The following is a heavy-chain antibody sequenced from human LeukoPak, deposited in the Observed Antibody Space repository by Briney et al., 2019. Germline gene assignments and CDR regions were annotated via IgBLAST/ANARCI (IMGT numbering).Heavy chain of an antibody. CDR1: GGSISPYY. D-gene: IGHD3-10*02. J-gene: IGHJ4*02. CDR3: ARSTGSTMFIDY. Sequence: LETLSLTCTVSGGSISPYYWSCIRQPPGKGLEWLGYIYYSGNTEYKPSLKSRVAMSVDTSKNQFSLRLSSVTAADTAVYYCARSTGSTMFIDYWGQGTLVTVSS. V-gene: IGHV4-59*01. CDR2: IYYSGNT.